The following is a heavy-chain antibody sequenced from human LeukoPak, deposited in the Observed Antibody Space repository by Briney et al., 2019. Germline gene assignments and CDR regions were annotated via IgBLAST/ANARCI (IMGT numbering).Heavy chain of an antibody. Sequence: PGGSLRLSCAASGFTVSSNYMSWVRQAPGKGLEWVSVIYSGGSIYYADSVKGRFTISRDNSKNTLYLQMNSLRAEDTAVYYCARDGSGWSRGYIDYWGQGTLVTVSS. CDR1: GFTVSSNY. V-gene: IGHV3-53*01. CDR3: ARDGSGWSRGYIDY. J-gene: IGHJ4*02. CDR2: IYSGGSI. D-gene: IGHD6-19*01.